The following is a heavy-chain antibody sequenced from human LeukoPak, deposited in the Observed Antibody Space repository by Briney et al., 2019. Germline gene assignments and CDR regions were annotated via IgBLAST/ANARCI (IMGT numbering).Heavy chain of an antibody. CDR2: LYSSGSA. V-gene: IGHV3-66*02. D-gene: IGHD4-23*01. J-gene: IGHJ1*01. CDR3: ARAEAGLRWGY. CDR1: GFSVSNNY. Sequence: GGSLRLSCAASGFSVSNNYMTWVRQAPGKGLEWISVLYSSGSAYYADSVRGRFTISRDSSKNTLYLQLVSLRAEDTAVYYCARAEAGLRWGYWGQGTLVTVSS.